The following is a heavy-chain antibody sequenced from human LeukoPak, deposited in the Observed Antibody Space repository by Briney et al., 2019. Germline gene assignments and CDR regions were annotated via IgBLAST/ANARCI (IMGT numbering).Heavy chain of an antibody. D-gene: IGHD3-3*01. V-gene: IGHV3-23*01. CDR1: GFTFSSYA. CDR3: ARSPFWSGYSYYYYYYMDV. Sequence: TGGSLRLSCAASGFTFSSYAMSWVRQAPGKGLEWVSAISGSGGSTYYADSVKGRFTISRDNSKNTLYLQMNSLRAEATAVYYCARSPFWSGYSYYYYYYMDVWGKGTTVTVSS. CDR2: ISGSGGST. J-gene: IGHJ6*03.